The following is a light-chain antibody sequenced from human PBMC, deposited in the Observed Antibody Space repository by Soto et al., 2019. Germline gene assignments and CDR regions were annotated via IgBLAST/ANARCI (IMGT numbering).Light chain of an antibody. CDR3: QQFNSYPYT. V-gene: IGKV1-5*01. CDR2: EAS. Sequence: DIQMTQSPATLSASVGERVTITCRASQSISRWFTWYQQKPGKAPKLLIYEASCMESGVPARFSGSGSGTEFSLTIGGLQPDDFAAYYCQQFNSYPYTFGQGTKLEIK. CDR1: QSISRW. J-gene: IGKJ2*01.